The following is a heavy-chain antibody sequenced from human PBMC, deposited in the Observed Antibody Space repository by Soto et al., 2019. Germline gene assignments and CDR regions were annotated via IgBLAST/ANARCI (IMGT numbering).Heavy chain of an antibody. J-gene: IGHJ6*03. CDR3: ARGFKGKIVQLERKKTNYYYYYYMDV. CDR2: INHSGST. D-gene: IGHD1-1*01. V-gene: IGHV4-34*01. CDR1: GGSFSGYY. Sequence: PSETLSLTCAVYGGSFSGYYWSWIRQPPGKGLEWIGEINHSGSTNYNPSLKSRVTISVDTSKNQFSLKLSSVTAADTAVYYSARGFKGKIVQLERKKTNYYYYYYMDVWGKGTTVTVSS.